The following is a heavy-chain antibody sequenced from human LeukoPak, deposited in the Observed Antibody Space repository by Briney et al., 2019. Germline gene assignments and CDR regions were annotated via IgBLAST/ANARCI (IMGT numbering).Heavy chain of an antibody. J-gene: IGHJ6*04. CDR1: GGTFSSYA. CDR3: ARGIVVVVAATQDYYYGMVV. CDR2: IIPIFGTA. D-gene: IGHD2-15*01. Sequence: GSSVKVSCKASGGTFSSYAISWVRQAPGQGLEWMGGIIPIFGTANYAQKFQGRVTITADESTSTAYMELSSLRSEDTAVYYCARGIVVVVAATQDYYYGMVVWGKGTTVTVSS. V-gene: IGHV1-69*01.